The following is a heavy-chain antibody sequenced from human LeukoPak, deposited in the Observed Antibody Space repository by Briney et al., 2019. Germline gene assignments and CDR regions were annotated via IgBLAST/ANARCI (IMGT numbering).Heavy chain of an antibody. Sequence: GASVKVSCKASGYTFTGNYIHWVRQAPGQGLEWMGWINPIGGGTNYVQKFQGRVTMTSDTSISTAYMELNRLRSDDTAVYFCAGGRMAADVLFDLWGRGTLVSVSS. CDR2: INPIGGGT. CDR1: GYTFTGNY. V-gene: IGHV1-2*02. D-gene: IGHD5-24*01. CDR3: AGGRMAADVLFDL. J-gene: IGHJ2*01.